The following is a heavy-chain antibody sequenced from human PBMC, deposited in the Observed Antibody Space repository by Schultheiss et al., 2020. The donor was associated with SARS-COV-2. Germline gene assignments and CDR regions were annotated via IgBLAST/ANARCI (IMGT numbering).Heavy chain of an antibody. J-gene: IGHJ5*02. CDR2: MNPNSGNT. V-gene: IGHV1-8*02. Sequence: ASVKVSCKASGYTFTSYGINWVRQATGQGLEWMGWMNPNSGNTGYAQKFQGRVTMTRNTSISTAYMELSSLRSEDTAVYYCATDRAIFGSGWYLDWFDPWGQGTLVTVSS. CDR3: ATDRAIFGSGWYLDWFDP. CDR1: GYTFTSYG. D-gene: IGHD6-19*01.